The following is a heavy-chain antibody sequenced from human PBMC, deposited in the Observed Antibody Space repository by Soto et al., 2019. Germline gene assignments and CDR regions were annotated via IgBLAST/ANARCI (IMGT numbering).Heavy chain of an antibody. CDR2: ISGGGGTT. D-gene: IGHD6-19*01. CDR1: GFTFSNYA. CDR3: ARLHSSGWYYFDY. Sequence: EVQLLESGGGLVQPGGSLRLSCAASGFTFSNYAMSWVRQAPGKGLEWISAISGGGGTTYSADSVQGRFTISRDNSKNTLYLQMNSLRAEDTAVYYCARLHSSGWYYFDYWGQGTLVTVSS. J-gene: IGHJ4*02. V-gene: IGHV3-23*01.